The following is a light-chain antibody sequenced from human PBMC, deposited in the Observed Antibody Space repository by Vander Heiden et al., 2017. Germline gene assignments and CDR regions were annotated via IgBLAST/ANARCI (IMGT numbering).Light chain of an antibody. CDR1: GSNIGAGYD. CDR3: QSYDSSLSGSV. V-gene: IGLV1-40*01. CDR2: GNS. J-gene: IGLJ2*01. Sequence: QSVLTQPPTVSGAPGQRVTISCTGSGSNIGAGYDVHWYQQLPGTAPKLLIYGNSSQPSGVPDRFSGSKSGTSASLAITGLQAEDEADYYCQSYDSSLSGSVFGGGTKLTVL.